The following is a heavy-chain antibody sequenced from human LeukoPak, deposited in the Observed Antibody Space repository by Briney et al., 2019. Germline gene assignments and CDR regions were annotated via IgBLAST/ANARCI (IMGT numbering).Heavy chain of an antibody. CDR3: ARGRRRFYGSGSYYQRFYFDY. D-gene: IGHD3-10*01. CDR1: GGSISSYY. V-gene: IGHV4-59*12. J-gene: IGHJ4*02. Sequence: SETLSLTCTVSGGSISSYYWSWIRQSPGKGLEWIGYISYNGSTNYNPSLKSRVTMSLDTSKNQFSLKLSSVTAADTAVYYCARGRRRFYGSGSYYQRFYFDYWGQGTLVTVSS. CDR2: ISYNGST.